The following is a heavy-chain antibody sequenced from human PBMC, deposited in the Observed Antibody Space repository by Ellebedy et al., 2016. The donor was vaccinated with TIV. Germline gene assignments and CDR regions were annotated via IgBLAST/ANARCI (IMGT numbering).Heavy chain of an antibody. V-gene: IGHV3-30-3*01. Sequence: GESLKISXAASGFTFDSYAMHWVRQAPGKGLEWVAVISYDGTNEYYADSVKGRCTMSRDNDKDTVYLQMSSLRTEDTAVYYCARGVTSVADRPPLDRWGQGTLVTVSS. CDR3: ARGVTSVADRPPLDR. CDR2: ISYDGTNE. J-gene: IGHJ4*02. D-gene: IGHD6-6*01. CDR1: GFTFDSYA.